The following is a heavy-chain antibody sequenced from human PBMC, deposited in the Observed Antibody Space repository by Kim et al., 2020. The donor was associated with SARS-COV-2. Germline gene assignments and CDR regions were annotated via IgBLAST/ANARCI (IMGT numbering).Heavy chain of an antibody. CDR2: IYSGGST. Sequence: GGSLRLSCAASGFTVSSNYMSWVRQAPGKGLEWVSVIYSGGSTYYADSVKGRFTISRHNSKNTLYLQMNSLRAEDTAVYYCARWVGGHIKLPFYYYYGMDVWGQGTTVTVSS. V-gene: IGHV3-53*04. J-gene: IGHJ6*02. CDR3: ARWVGGHIKLPFYYYYGMDV. CDR1: GFTVSSNY.